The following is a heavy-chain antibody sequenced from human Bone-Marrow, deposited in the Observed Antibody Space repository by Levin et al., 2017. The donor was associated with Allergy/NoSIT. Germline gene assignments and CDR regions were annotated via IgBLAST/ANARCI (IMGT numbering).Heavy chain of an antibody. J-gene: IGHJ3*01. CDR3: ARDVTDTSASYAFDV. V-gene: IGHV3-11*01. Sequence: SCEASGFSMSDYLMTWIRQAPGKGFEWISYISSSGISIYSADSVRGRFSISRDIATNSLYLQMTGLRVDDTAVYYCARDVTDTSASYAFDVWGPGTVVTVSS. CDR1: GFSMSDYL. D-gene: IGHD2-21*02. CDR2: ISSSGISI.